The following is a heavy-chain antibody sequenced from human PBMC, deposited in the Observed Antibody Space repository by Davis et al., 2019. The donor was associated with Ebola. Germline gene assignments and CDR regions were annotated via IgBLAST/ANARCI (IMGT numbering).Heavy chain of an antibody. CDR2: ISAYNGNT. D-gene: IGHD6-6*01. CDR1: GYTFGNYG. J-gene: IGHJ4*02. CDR3: ARGRYPTSSLDY. V-gene: IGHV1-18*04. Sequence: ASVKVSCKASGYTFGNYGMSWVRQAPGQGLEWMGWISAYNGNTAYAQMLQGRVTVTTDASTATAYMELRSLRSDDTAVYYCARGRYPTSSLDYWGQGTLVTVSS.